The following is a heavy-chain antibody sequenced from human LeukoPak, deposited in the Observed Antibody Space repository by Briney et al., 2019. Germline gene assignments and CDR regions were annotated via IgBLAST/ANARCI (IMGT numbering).Heavy chain of an antibody. CDR3: ARSAGGNYFDY. Sequence: GGSLRLSCAASGFTFDNYNMNCVRQAPGKGLEWVSSISSGTNYIFEADSVKGRFTVTKDTALNSLSLQMNSLRADDTAVYYCARSAGGNYFDYWDQGTLVTVSS. V-gene: IGHV3-21*01. CDR2: ISSGTNYI. J-gene: IGHJ4*02. D-gene: IGHD2-8*02. CDR1: GFTFDNYN.